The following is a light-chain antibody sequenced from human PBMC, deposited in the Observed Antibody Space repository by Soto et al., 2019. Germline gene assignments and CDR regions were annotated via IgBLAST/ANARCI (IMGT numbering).Light chain of an antibody. CDR2: DAS. Sequence: DIQMTQSPSSLSASVGDRVTITCQASQDINHFLNWYQQKPGKAPNLLISDASNLETGVPSTFSGTGSGTHFTLTITSLRPEDIATYYCQQYDRLPYTFGQGTKLEIK. CDR3: QQYDRLPYT. J-gene: IGKJ2*01. V-gene: IGKV1-33*01. CDR1: QDINHF.